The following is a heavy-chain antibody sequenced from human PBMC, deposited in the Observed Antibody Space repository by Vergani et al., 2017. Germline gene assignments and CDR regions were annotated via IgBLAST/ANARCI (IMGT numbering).Heavy chain of an antibody. J-gene: IGHJ4*02. CDR3: AKGDTSTTVTPFGY. CDR1: GFTFSTYS. Sequence: EVQLLESGGGLVQPGGSLTLSCAASGFTFSTYSMSWVRQAPGKGLLWFSAISGSGGSTYYADSVKGRVTISRDNSKNTRYLQMNSLRAEDTAVYYCAKGDTSTTVTPFGYWGQGTLVTVSS. D-gene: IGHD4-11*01. CDR2: ISGSGGST. V-gene: IGHV3-23*01.